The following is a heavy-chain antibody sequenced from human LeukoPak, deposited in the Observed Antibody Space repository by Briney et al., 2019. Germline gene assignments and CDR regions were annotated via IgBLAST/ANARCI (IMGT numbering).Heavy chain of an antibody. D-gene: IGHD3-3*01. CDR2: IYHSGRT. CDR3: ARDHLANLASRLFDP. Sequence: SETLSLTCTVSGYSISSGYYWGWIRQPPGKGLEWIGSIYHSGRTYYNPSLESRVNMSVDTSKNQFSLKLSSVTAADTAVYYCARDHLANLASRLFDPWGQGTLVTVSS. V-gene: IGHV4-38-2*02. CDR1: GYSISSGYY. J-gene: IGHJ5*02.